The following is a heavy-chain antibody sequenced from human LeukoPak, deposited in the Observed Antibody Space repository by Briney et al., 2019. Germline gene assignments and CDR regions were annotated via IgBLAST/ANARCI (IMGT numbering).Heavy chain of an antibody. J-gene: IGHJ3*02. D-gene: IGHD3-22*01. CDR2: ISGSGGST. CDR3: ARFYYDSSGYWSLRAFDI. CDR1: GFTFSSYA. Sequence: GGSLRLSCAASGFTFSSYAMSWVRQAPGKGLEWVSAISGSGGSTYYADSVKGRFTISRDNSKNTLYLQMNSLRAEDTAVYYCARFYYDSSGYWSLRAFDIWGQGTMVTVSS. V-gene: IGHV3-23*01.